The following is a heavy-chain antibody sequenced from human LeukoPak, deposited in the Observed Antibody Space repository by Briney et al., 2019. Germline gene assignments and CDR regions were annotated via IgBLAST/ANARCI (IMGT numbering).Heavy chain of an antibody. J-gene: IGHJ6*03. CDR1: GFTFSGSA. Sequence: GGSLRLSCAASGFTFSGSAMHWVRQASGKGLEWVGRIRSKANSYATAYAASVKGRFTISRDDSKNTAYLQMNSLKTEDTAVYYCISGYETSRANYYYYYYMDVWGKGTTVTVSS. CDR3: ISGYETSRANYYYYYYMDV. D-gene: IGHD5-12*01. V-gene: IGHV3-73*01. CDR2: IRSKANSYAT.